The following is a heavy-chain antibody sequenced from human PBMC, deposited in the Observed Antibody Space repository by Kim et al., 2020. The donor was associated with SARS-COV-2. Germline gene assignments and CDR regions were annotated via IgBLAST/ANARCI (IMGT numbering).Heavy chain of an antibody. CDR2: ERT. J-gene: IGHJ4*02. Sequence: ERTNYNPSLKTRVTISMDSSKNQFSLKLTSMTATDAAVYYCAAIFEYWGQGTLVPVSS. V-gene: IGHV4-39*01. CDR3: AAIFEY.